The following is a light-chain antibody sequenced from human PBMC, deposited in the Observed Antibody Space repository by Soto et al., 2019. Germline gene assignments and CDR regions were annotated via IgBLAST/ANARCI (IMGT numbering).Light chain of an antibody. Sequence: EIVMTQSPGTLSVSPGERATLSCRASQGVGTNLARYQQRPGQAPRLLIYAASTRATGIPARFSGRGSGTEFTLTISSLQSEDFALYFCQQYNNWPLYSFGQGTKLEIK. J-gene: IGKJ2*01. CDR1: QGVGTN. CDR2: AAS. CDR3: QQYNNWPLYS. V-gene: IGKV3-15*01.